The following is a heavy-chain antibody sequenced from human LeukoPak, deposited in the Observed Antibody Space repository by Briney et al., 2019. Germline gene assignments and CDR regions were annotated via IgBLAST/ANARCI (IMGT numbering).Heavy chain of an antibody. J-gene: IGHJ6*03. Sequence: ASVKVSCKASGYTFTSYDINWVRQATGQGLEWMGWMNPNSGNTGYAPKFQGRVTMTRNTSISTAYMELSSLRSEDTAVYYCARGPPYSNYYYYMDVWGKGTTVTVSS. V-gene: IGHV1-8*01. CDR3: ARGPPYSNYYYYMDV. CDR1: GYTFTSYD. CDR2: MNPNSGNT. D-gene: IGHD4-11*01.